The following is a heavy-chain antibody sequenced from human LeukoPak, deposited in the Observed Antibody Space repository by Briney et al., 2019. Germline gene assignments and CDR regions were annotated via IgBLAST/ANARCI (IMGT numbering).Heavy chain of an antibody. J-gene: IGHJ4*02. V-gene: IGHV4-61*01. CDR2: IDYSGST. CDR3: ARDSRGYYDSSGYFDY. CDR1: GDSVSSDSCY. Sequence: PSETLSLTCTVSGDSVSSDSCYWSWIRQPPGKGLEWIAYIDYSGSTKYNPSLKSRVTVTVDSSKNQFSLKLSTVTAADTAVYYCARDSRGYYDSSGYFDYWGQGTLVTVSS. D-gene: IGHD3-22*01.